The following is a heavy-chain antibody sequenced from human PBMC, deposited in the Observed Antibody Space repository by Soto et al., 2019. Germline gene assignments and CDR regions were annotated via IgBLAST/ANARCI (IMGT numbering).Heavy chain of an antibody. CDR2: INHSGST. D-gene: IGHD3-10*01. CDR1: GGSFSGYY. V-gene: IGHV4-34*01. Sequence: PSETLSLTCAVYGGSFSGYYWSWIRQPPGKGLEWIGEINHSGSTNYNPSLKSRVTISVDTSKNQFSLKLSSVTAADTAVYYFARARLTMVRGVKYYYYGMDVWGQGTTVTVSS. CDR3: ARARLTMVRGVKYYYYGMDV. J-gene: IGHJ6*02.